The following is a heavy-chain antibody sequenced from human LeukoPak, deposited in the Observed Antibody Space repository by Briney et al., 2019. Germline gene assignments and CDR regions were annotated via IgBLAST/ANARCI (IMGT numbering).Heavy chain of an antibody. Sequence: GESLKISCKGSGYSFTSYWIGWVRQMPGKGLEWMGITYPGDSDTRYSPSFQGQVTISADKSISTAYLQWSSLKASDTAMYYCATRSDDVVVVAAEALLFDYWGQGTLVTVSS. CDR1: GYSFTSYW. V-gene: IGHV5-51*01. D-gene: IGHD2-15*01. J-gene: IGHJ4*02. CDR2: TYPGDSDT. CDR3: ATRSDDVVVVAAEALLFDY.